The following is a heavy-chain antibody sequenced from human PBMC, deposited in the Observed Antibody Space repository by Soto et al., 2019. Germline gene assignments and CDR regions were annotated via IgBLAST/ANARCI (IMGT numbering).Heavy chain of an antibody. V-gene: IGHV1-18*01. Sequence: QDQLVQSGVEVKKPGASVKVSCKASGYSFTNYGITWVRQAPGQGFEWMGWISAYNGNTNYAQKFQGRVSLTTSASTSTAYVELRSLRSDGTAVYYCARHRGVAPPVAGNTHYYYYMDVWGKGTTVTVSS. CDR3: ARHRGVAPPVAGNTHYYYYMDV. J-gene: IGHJ6*03. D-gene: IGHD6-19*01. CDR2: ISAYNGNT. CDR1: GYSFTNYG.